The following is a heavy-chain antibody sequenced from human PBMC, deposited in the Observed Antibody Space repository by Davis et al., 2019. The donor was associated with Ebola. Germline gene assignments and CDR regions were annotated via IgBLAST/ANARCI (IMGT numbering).Heavy chain of an antibody. D-gene: IGHD3-3*01. V-gene: IGHV1-69*05. CDR3: ARDVNTIFGVVIMGSDY. Sequence: SVKVSCKASGGTFRNYALNWVRQAPGQGLEWMGTILPLFRTTEYAQRFQGRVTMTTDTSTSTAYMELRSLRSDDTAVYYCARDVNTIFGVVIMGSDYWGQGTLVTVSS. CDR2: ILPLFRTT. CDR1: GGTFRNYA. J-gene: IGHJ4*02.